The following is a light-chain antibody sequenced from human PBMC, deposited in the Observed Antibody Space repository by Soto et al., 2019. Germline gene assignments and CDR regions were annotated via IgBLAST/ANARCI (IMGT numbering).Light chain of an antibody. CDR3: QQYGSSYT. V-gene: IGKV3-20*01. J-gene: IGKJ2*01. CDR2: GAS. CDR1: QYVASSN. Sequence: EIVLTQSPGTLSLSPGERATLSCRASQYVASSNLAWYQQKPGQAPSLLIYGASSRATGIPDRFSGSGSGTDFTLTISRLEPEDFVVYYCQQYGSSYTFGQGTKLEIK.